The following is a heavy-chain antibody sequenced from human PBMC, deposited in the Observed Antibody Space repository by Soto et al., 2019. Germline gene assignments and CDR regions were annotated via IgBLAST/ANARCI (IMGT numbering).Heavy chain of an antibody. CDR1: GFTFSSFG. V-gene: IGHV3-30*18. CDR3: VKDLGTPPYYFDY. Sequence: PGGSLRLSCAASGFTFSSFGMHWVRQAPGKGLEWVAVISYDGNTKEYTESVKDRFTISGDNSKDTVYLHMNSLRAEDTAVFYCVKDLGTPPYYFDYWGQGTLVTVSS. CDR2: ISYDGNTK. J-gene: IGHJ4*02.